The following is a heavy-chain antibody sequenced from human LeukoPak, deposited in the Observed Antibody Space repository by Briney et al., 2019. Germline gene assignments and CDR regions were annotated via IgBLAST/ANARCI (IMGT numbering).Heavy chain of an antibody. CDR3: AKRGVVIRVILVGFHKEAYYFDS. CDR2: ISGRGGRT. V-gene: IGHV3-23*02. J-gene: IGHJ4*02. Sequence: GSLRLSCAVSGFTLSNYGMGWVPPAPGEGVEGVAGISGRGGRTNYGDSVKGRFTISRDSPKNTLYLQMNSLRVEDTAVYFCAKRGVVIRVILVGFHKEAYYFDSWGQGALVTVSS. D-gene: IGHD3-22*01. CDR1: GFTLSNYG.